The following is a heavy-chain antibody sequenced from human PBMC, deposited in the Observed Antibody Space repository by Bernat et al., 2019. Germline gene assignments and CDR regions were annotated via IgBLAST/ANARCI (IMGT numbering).Heavy chain of an antibody. J-gene: IGHJ3*02. V-gene: IGHV4-31*03. Sequence: QVQLQESGPGLVKPSQTPSLTCTVSGGSISSGGYYWSWIRQHPGKGLEWIGYIYYSGSTYYNPSLKSRVTISVDTSKNQFSLKLSSVTAADTAVYYCARERGSGYDYYAFDIWGQGTMVTVSS. D-gene: IGHD5-12*01. CDR1: GGSISSGGYY. CDR2: IYYSGST. CDR3: ARERGSGYDYYAFDI.